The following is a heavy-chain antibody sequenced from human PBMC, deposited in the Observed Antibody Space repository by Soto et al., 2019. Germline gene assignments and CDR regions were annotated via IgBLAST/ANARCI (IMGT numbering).Heavy chain of an antibody. CDR2: IWYDGSNK. CDR1: GFTFSSYG. Sequence: GGSLRLSCAASGFTFSSYGMHWVRQAPGKGLEWVAVIWYDGSNKYYADSVKGRFTISRDNSKNTLYLQMNSLRAEDTAVYYCARDLGSSSGWLYYYYGMDVWGQGTTVTVSS. D-gene: IGHD6-19*01. CDR3: ARDLGSSSGWLYYYYGMDV. J-gene: IGHJ6*02. V-gene: IGHV3-33*01.